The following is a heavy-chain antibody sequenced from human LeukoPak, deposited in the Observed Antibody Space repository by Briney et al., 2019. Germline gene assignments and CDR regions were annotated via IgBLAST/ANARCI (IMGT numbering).Heavy chain of an antibody. D-gene: IGHD1/OR15-1a*01. CDR2: IISFYCIA. CDR3: AREATPQTSTLYYYYYYMDV. CDR1: GGTFSTYP. Sequence: SVKVSCKASGGTFSTYPISWLRQAPGQGLEWMGGIISFYCIANYAQKLRDRVTITADESTSTSYMEVNGLRSEDTAVYYCAREATPQTSTLYYYYYYMDVWGNGTPVTVSS. J-gene: IGHJ6*03. V-gene: IGHV1-69*01.